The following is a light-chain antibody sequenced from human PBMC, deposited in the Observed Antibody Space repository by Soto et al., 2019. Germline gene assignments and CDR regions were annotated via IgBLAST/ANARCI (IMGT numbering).Light chain of an antibody. CDR1: QSVSSY. CDR2: DAS. J-gene: IGKJ5*01. CDR3: QQRTNWPIT. Sequence: EIVLIQSPATLSLSPGERATLSCRASQSVSSYLAWYHHKPGQAPRLLIYDASNRATGIPARFSGSGSGTDFTLTISSLEPEDFGVYYCQQRTNWPITFGQGTRLEIK. V-gene: IGKV3-11*01.